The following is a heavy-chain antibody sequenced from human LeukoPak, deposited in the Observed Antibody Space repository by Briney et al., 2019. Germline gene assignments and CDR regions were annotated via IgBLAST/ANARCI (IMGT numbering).Heavy chain of an antibody. CDR1: GGTISNYY. Sequence: PSETLSLTCTVSGGTISNYYWSWIRQPPGQGLEWIGNIYYSRSTNYNSSLKSRVTISVDTSKNQFSLKLNSVTAADTAVYYCARGFGDYVPPRYWGQGTLVTVSS. V-gene: IGHV4-59*01. CDR3: ARGFGDYVPPRY. J-gene: IGHJ4*02. CDR2: IYYSRST. D-gene: IGHD4-17*01.